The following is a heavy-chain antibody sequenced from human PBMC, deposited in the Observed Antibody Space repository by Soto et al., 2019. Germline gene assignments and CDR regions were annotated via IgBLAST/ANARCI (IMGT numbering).Heavy chain of an antibody. J-gene: IGHJ5*02. Sequence: QLQLQESGPGLVKPSETLSLTCTVSGGSISSSSYYWGWIRQPPGKGLEWIGSIYYSGSTYYNPSLKSRVTISVDTSKNQFSLKLSSVTAADTAVYYCARHRGVWFGELLSGWFDPWGQGTLVTVSS. CDR2: IYYSGST. D-gene: IGHD3-10*01. CDR3: ARHRGVWFGELLSGWFDP. CDR1: GGSISSSSYY. V-gene: IGHV4-39*01.